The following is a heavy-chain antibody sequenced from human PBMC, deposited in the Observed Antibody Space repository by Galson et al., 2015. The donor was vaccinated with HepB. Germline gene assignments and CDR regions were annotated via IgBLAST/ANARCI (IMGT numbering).Heavy chain of an antibody. CDR2: MYYSGNT. CDR3: AREAKWQQLPLGDWFDP. Sequence: ETLSLTCTVSGGSISSSNYYWAWIRQPPGKGLEWIASMYYSGNTNYSPSLKSRVTVSIDMSKNQFSLKVSSVTAADTAVYYCAREAKWQQLPLGDWFDPWGQGTLVTVSS. D-gene: IGHD6-13*01. V-gene: IGHV4-39*02. J-gene: IGHJ5*02. CDR1: GGSISSSNYY.